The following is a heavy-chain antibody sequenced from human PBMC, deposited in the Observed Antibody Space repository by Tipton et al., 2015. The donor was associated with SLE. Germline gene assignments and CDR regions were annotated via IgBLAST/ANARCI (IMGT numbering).Heavy chain of an antibody. Sequence: TLSLTCTVSGGSISSSSYYWGWIRQPPGKGLEWIGRIYYSGSTHYNPSLKSRVTISVDTSKNQFSLKLSSVTAADTAVYYCARQDGDDAFDIWGQGTMVTVSS. V-gene: IGHV4-39*01. D-gene: IGHD3-10*01. CDR3: ARQDGDDAFDI. J-gene: IGHJ3*02. CDR2: IYYSGST. CDR1: GGSISSSSYY.